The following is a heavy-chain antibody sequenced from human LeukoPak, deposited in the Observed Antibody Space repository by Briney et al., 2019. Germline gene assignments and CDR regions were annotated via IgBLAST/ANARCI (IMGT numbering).Heavy chain of an antibody. D-gene: IGHD2-2*01. CDR1: GFTFSSYS. V-gene: IGHV3-21*01. CDR2: ISSSSSYV. Sequence: GGSLRLSCAASGFTFSSYSMNWVRQAPGKGLEWVSSISSSSSYVYYADSVKGRFTISRDNAKNSLYLQMNSLRAEDTAVYYCARDRSSTSCYDYWGQGTLVTVSS. J-gene: IGHJ4*02. CDR3: ARDRSSTSCYDY.